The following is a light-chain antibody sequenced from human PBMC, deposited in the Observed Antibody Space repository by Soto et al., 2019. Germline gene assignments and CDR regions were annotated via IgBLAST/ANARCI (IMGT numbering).Light chain of an antibody. CDR3: SSYGSKSALV. CDR1: SSDVGGYNY. J-gene: IGLJ1*01. V-gene: IGLV2-14*01. CDR2: EVS. Sequence: QSVLTQPASVSGSPGQSITISCTGTSSDVGGYNYVSWYQQYPGKAPKLMIYEVSNRPSGVSNRFSGSKSGNTASLTISGLQAEDEANYYCSSYGSKSALVFGTGTKLTVL.